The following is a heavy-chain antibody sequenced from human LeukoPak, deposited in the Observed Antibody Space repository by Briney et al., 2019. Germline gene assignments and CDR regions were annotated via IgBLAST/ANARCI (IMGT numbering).Heavy chain of an antibody. Sequence: PSETLSLTCTVSGGSINNYCWTWIRQPPGKGLECIGYVYYTGSTYYNPSLKSRVTISVDSSKNQFSLKLNSVTAADTAVYYCARDSSTVTTRHFDYWGQGTLVTVSS. CDR3: ARDSSTVTTRHFDY. CDR1: GGSINNYC. CDR2: VYYTGST. V-gene: IGHV4-59*01. D-gene: IGHD4-17*01. J-gene: IGHJ4*02.